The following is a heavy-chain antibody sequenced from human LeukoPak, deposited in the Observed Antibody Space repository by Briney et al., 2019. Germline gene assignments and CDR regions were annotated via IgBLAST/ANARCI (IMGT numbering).Heavy chain of an antibody. D-gene: IGHD2-15*01. CDR2: IYHSGST. J-gene: IGHJ3*02. Sequence: SETLSLTCTVSGGSISSGGYYWSWIRQPPGKGLEWIGYIYHSGSTYYNPSLKSRVTISVDRSKNQFSLKLSSVTAADTAVYYCARYIARDTDAFDIWGQGTMVTVSS. V-gene: IGHV4-30-2*01. CDR1: GGSISSGGYY. CDR3: ARYIARDTDAFDI.